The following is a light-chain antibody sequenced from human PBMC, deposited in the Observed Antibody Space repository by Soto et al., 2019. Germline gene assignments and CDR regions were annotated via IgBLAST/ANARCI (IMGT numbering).Light chain of an antibody. J-gene: IGKJ1*01. CDR3: QQYSSSGT. CDR2: DAS. CDR1: QSISSW. V-gene: IGKV1-5*01. Sequence: DIQMTQSPSSLSASVGDRVTSTCRASQSISSWLAWYQQKPGKAPKLLIYDASSLESGVPSRFSGSGSGTEFTLTISRLEPEDFAVYYCQQYSSSGTFGQGTKVDIK.